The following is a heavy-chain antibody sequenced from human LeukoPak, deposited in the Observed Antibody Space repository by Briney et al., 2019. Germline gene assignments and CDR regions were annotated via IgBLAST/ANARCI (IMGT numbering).Heavy chain of an antibody. J-gene: IGHJ3*02. CDR1: GFTFSSYA. D-gene: IGHD3-9*01. CDR3: AKDFYFDWLLLGFGAFDI. Sequence: PGGSLRLSCAASGFTFSSYAMSWVRQAPGKGLEWVSAISGSGGSTYYADSVKGRFTISRDNSKNTLYLQMNSLRAEDTAVYYCAKDFYFDWLLLGFGAFDIWGQGTMVTVSS. CDR2: ISGSGGST. V-gene: IGHV3-23*01.